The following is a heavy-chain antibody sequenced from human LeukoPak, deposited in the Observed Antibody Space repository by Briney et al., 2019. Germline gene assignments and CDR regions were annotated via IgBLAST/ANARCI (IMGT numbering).Heavy chain of an antibody. Sequence: SETLSLTCTVSGGYINSYYWSWIRRAAGKGLEGIGRIYSSGGTHYNPSLKSRITMSVDMSKKLFSLRVSSATASDTAVYYGARVRYCSDRSGNNAYYFDLWGQGTLVTVSS. J-gene: IGHJ4*02. CDR3: ARVRYCSDRSGNNAYYFDL. V-gene: IGHV4-4*07. D-gene: IGHD3-22*01. CDR2: IYSSGGT. CDR1: GGYINSYY.